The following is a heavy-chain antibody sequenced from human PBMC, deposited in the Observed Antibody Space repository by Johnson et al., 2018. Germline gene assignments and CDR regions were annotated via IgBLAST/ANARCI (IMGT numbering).Heavy chain of an antibody. D-gene: IGHD3-3*01. V-gene: IGHV3-30*18. CDR3: ANDRPVYYDFWSGMDV. Sequence: QVQLQESGGGVVQPGRSLRLSCAASGFTFSSYGMHWVRQAPGKGLEWVAVISYDGSNKYYADSVKGRFTISRDNSKNTLYLQMNSLRAEDTAVYYCANDRPVYYDFWSGMDVWGQGTTVTVSS. CDR1: GFTFSSYG. J-gene: IGHJ6*02. CDR2: ISYDGSNK.